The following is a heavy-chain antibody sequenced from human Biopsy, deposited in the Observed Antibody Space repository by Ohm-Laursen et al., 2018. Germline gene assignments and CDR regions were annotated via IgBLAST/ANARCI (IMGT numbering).Heavy chain of an antibody. V-gene: IGHV4-59*08. J-gene: IGHJ3*02. CDR1: GGSISGSS. CDR2: ISYSGST. CDR3: AKHGSGWTGDDALHI. Sequence: GTLSLTCAVSGGSISGSSWSWIRQAPGRGLEWVGYISYSGSTSNNPSLKSRITISVDTSKNQISLKVTSVTAADTAVYYCAKHGSGWTGDDALHIWGQGTMVTVSS. D-gene: IGHD6-19*01.